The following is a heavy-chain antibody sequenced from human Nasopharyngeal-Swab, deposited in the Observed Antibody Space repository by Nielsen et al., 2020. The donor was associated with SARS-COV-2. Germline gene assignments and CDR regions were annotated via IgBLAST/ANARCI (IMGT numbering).Heavy chain of an antibody. J-gene: IGHJ6*02. Sequence: GGSLRLSCAASGFTFDDYAMHWVRRAPGKGLEWVSGISWNSGSIGYADSVKGRFTISRDNAKNSLYLQMNSLRAEDTALYYCATLGGYSGYDSEYGMDVWGQGTTVTVSS. CDR1: GFTFDDYA. CDR3: ATLGGYSGYDSEYGMDV. V-gene: IGHV3-9*01. CDR2: ISWNSGSI. D-gene: IGHD5-12*01.